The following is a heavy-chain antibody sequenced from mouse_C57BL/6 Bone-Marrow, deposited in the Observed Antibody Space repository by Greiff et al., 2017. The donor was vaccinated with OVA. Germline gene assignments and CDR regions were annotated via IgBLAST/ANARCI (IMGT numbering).Heavy chain of an antibody. CDR3: ARHYYGSSLGFAY. CDR1: GFTFSSYG. J-gene: IGHJ3*01. D-gene: IGHD1-1*01. V-gene: IGHV5-6*01. CDR2: ISSGGSYT. Sequence: VQLKQSGGDLVQPGGSLKLSCAASGFTFSSYGMSWVRQTPDKRLEWVATISSGGSYTYYPDSVKGRFTISRDNAKNTLYLQMSSLKSEDTAMYYCARHYYGSSLGFAYWGQGTLVTVSA.